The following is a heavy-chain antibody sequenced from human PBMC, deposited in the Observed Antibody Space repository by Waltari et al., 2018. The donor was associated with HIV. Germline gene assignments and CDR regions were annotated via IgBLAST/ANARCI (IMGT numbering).Heavy chain of an antibody. CDR1: GYTFTDFS. V-gene: IGHV7-4-1*02. CDR2: INTETGKP. D-gene: IGHD3-3*02. Sequence: QVQLVQSGSELKKPGASVQVACKTSGYTFTDFSLTCVRQAPGQGLEWLGWINTETGKPAYAQGFTGRFVISLDTSVSTTYLQISSLKAEDTAIYYCARFNLKKGHLPSYWGQGTLVTVSS. CDR3: ARFNLKKGHLPSY. J-gene: IGHJ4*02.